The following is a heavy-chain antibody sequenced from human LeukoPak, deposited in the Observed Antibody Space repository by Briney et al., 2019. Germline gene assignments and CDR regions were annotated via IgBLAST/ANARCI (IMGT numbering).Heavy chain of an antibody. V-gene: IGHV4-59*08. CDR2: IYYSGST. CDR3: ARLGDYGGNSDY. J-gene: IGHJ4*02. CDR1: GGSISSYC. Sequence: SETLSLTCTVSGGSISSYCWSWIRQPPGKGLEWIGYIYYSGSTNYNPSLKSRVTISVDTSKNQFSLKLSSVTAADTAVYYCARLGDYGGNSDYWGQGTLVTVSS. D-gene: IGHD4-23*01.